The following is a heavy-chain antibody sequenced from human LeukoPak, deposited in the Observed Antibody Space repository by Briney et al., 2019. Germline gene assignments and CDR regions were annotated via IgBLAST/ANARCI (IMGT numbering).Heavy chain of an antibody. Sequence: PSETLSLTCTVSGGSISSSSYYWGWIRQPPGKGLEWIGSIYYSGSTYYNPSLKSRVTISVDTSENQFSLKLSSVTAADTAVYYCARHLPLHYSSSLGYFQHWGQGTLVTVSS. CDR3: ARHLPLHYSSSLGYFQH. CDR1: GGSISSSSYY. D-gene: IGHD6-13*01. J-gene: IGHJ1*01. CDR2: IYYSGST. V-gene: IGHV4-39*01.